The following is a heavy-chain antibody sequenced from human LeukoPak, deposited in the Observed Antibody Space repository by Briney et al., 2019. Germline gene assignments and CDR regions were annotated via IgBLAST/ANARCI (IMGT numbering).Heavy chain of an antibody. Sequence: GGSLRLSCAASGFTFSTYAMSWVRQAPGKGLEWVSGISDSGGNTHYADSVKGRFTISRDNSKNTLYLQMNSLRAEDTAVYYCAKRNSRGWWYFDYWGQGTLVPVSS. CDR3: AKRNSRGWWYFDY. CDR2: ISDSGGNT. CDR1: GFTFSTYA. V-gene: IGHV3-23*01. J-gene: IGHJ4*02. D-gene: IGHD6-19*01.